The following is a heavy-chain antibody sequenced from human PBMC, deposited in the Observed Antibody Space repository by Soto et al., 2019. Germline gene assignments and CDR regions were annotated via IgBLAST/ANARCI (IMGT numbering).Heavy chain of an antibody. CDR3: AKSPVAAVPL. Sequence: PGESLKISCKGSGYSFTSYWISWVRQMPGKGLEWMGRIDPSDSYTNYSPSFQGHVTISADKSISTAYLQWSSLKASDTAMYYCAKSPVAAVPLWGQGTLVTVSS. CDR2: IDPSDSYT. D-gene: IGHD6-13*01. CDR1: GYSFTSYW. V-gene: IGHV5-10-1*01. J-gene: IGHJ4*02.